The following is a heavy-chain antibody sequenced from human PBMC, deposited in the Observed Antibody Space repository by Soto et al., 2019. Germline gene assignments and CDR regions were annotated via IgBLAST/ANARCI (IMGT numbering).Heavy chain of an antibody. CDR3: AKGQWELAAAFDI. D-gene: IGHD1-26*01. CDR1: GFTFSTYG. CDR2: ISYDGSNK. V-gene: IGHV3-30*18. Sequence: QVQLVESGGGVVQPGRSLRLSCAASGFTFSTYGMHWVRQAPGKGLEWVADISYDGSNKYYTDSVKGRFTISRDNSKNTLFLQMNSLRTEDTTVYYCAKGQWELAAAFDIWGQGTMVTVSS. J-gene: IGHJ3*02.